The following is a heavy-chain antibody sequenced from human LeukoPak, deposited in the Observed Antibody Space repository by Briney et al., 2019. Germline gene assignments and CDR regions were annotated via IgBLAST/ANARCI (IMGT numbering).Heavy chain of an antibody. CDR1: GYTFTGYY. CDR3: ARDLAYCSSTSCYP. V-gene: IGHV1-2*02. D-gene: IGHD2-2*01. J-gene: IGHJ5*02. Sequence: SVKVSCKASGYTFTGYYMHWVRQAPGQGLEWMGWINPNSGGTNYAQKFQGRVTMTRDTSISTAYMELSRLRSDDTAVYYCARDLAYCSSTSCYPWGQGTLVTVSS. CDR2: INPNSGGT.